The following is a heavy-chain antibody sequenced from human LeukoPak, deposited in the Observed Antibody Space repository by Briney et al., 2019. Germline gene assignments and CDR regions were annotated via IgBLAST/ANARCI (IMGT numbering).Heavy chain of an antibody. CDR2: ISYDGSNK. D-gene: IGHD3-22*01. V-gene: IGHV3-30*03. CDR3: ARGPSYYYDSSGYYFDY. Sequence: PGGSLRLSCAASGFTFSSYGMHWVRQAPGKGLEWVAVISYDGSNKYYADSVKGRFTISRDNSKNTLYLQMNSLRAEDTAVYYCARGPSYYYDSSGYYFDYWGQGTVVTVSS. CDR1: GFTFSSYG. J-gene: IGHJ4*02.